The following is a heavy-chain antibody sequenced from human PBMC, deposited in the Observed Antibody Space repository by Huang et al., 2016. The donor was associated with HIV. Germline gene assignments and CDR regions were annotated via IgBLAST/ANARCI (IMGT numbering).Heavy chain of an antibody. Sequence: QLQLQESGPGLVKPSETLSLTCSVSGGSISSSIYYWGWIRQPPGKGVEGIVSIYYTGTTFDNPSLKRGDTISVDTSKNQFSRRLSSVTAADTSVYYCARHMDCSSSSCLAGGHERGPFDMWGQGTMVTVSS. CDR3: ARHMDCSSSSCLAGGHERGPFDM. J-gene: IGHJ3*02. V-gene: IGHV4-39*01. D-gene: IGHD2-2*01. CDR2: IYYTGTT. CDR1: GGSISSSIYY.